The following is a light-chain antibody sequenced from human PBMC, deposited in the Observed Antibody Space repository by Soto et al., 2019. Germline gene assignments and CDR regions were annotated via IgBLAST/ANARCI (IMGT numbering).Light chain of an antibody. CDR1: QSVSSSY. J-gene: IGKJ5*01. Sequence: DIVLTQSPGTLSLSPGERATLSCRASQSVSSSYLAWYQQKPGQAPRLLIYGASCRATGIPDRFSGSGSGTDFTLTISRLEPEDFAVYYCQRGVTFGQGTRLEIK. CDR2: GAS. V-gene: IGKV3-20*01. CDR3: QRGVT.